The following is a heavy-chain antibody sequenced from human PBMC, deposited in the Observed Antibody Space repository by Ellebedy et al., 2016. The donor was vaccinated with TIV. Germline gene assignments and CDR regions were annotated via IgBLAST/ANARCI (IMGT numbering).Heavy chain of an antibody. V-gene: IGHV1-46*01. D-gene: IGHD3-22*01. CDR3: AKGANYYDSSIDF. CDR2: INPSGGST. J-gene: IGHJ4*02. Sequence: ASVKVSCKASGYTFTSYYMQWVRQAPGQGLEWMGIINPSGGSTSYAQKFQGRVTMTRDTSTSTVYMELSSLKSEDTAVYYCAKGANYYDSSIDFWGQGTLVTVSS. CDR1: GYTFTSYY.